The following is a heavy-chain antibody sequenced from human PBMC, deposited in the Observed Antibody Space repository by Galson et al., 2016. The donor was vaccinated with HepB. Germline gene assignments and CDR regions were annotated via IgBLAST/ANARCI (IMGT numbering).Heavy chain of an antibody. J-gene: IGHJ6*04. CDR3: VRDHGYGNYANEYYGMDV. Sequence: SLRLSCAASGFSFGRYGMHWVRQAPGKGLEWVAVMWYDEINKYYGDSAKGRFSISRDNSKNTLYLQMSSLRAEDTAVYYCVRDHGYGNYANEYYGMDVWGKGTTVTVSS. D-gene: IGHD2-2*01. V-gene: IGHV3-33*01. CDR1: GFSFGRYG. CDR2: MWYDEINK.